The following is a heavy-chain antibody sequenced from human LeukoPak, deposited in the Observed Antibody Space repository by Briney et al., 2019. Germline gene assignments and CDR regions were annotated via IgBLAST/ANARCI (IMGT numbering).Heavy chain of an antibody. CDR3: AKGQELDDGVFDS. CDR2: ICSNGDIT. J-gene: IGHJ4*02. V-gene: IGHV3-23*01. CDR1: GFTFSSLA. D-gene: IGHD1-1*01. Sequence: VGSLRLSCTASGFTFSSLAMTWVRQAPGKGLEWVSTICSNGDITYNADSVKGRFTISRDNSKNTLYLELNSLRVEDTATFYCAKGQELDDGVFDSWGQGTMVTVSS.